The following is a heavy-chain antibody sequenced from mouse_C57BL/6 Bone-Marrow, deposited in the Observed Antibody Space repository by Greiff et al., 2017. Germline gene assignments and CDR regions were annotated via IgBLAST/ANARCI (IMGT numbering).Heavy chain of an antibody. CDR2: IDPSDSYT. J-gene: IGHJ3*01. V-gene: IGHV1-69*01. Sequence: VKLQQPGAELVMPGASVKLSCKASGYTFTSYWMHWVKQRPGQGLEWIGEIDPSDSYTNYNQKFKGKSTLTVDKSSSTAYMQLSSLTSEDSAVYYCARFSIYDGYLWFAYWGQGTLVTVSA. CDR1: GYTFTSYW. CDR3: ARFSIYDGYLWFAY. D-gene: IGHD2-3*01.